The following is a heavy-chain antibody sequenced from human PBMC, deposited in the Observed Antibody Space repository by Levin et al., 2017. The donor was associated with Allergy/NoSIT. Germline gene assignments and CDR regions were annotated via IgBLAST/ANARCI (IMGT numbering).Heavy chain of an antibody. Sequence: GESLKISCAASGFTFSSSWMDWVRQTPVKGLEWVANIKYDGSEKYYVDSVKGRFTISRDNAKNSMYLQMSSLRDEDTAVYYCSRSLDYWGQGTLVTVSS. J-gene: IGHJ4*02. CDR3: SRSLDY. V-gene: IGHV3-7*04. CDR1: GFTFSSSW. CDR2: IKYDGSEK.